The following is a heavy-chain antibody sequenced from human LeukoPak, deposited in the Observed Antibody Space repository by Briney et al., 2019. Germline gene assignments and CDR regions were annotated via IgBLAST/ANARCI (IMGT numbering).Heavy chain of an antibody. CDR2: INPNSGGT. J-gene: IGHJ5*02. V-gene: IGHV1-2*04. CDR1: GYTFTCYY. D-gene: IGHD3-10*01. Sequence: ASVKVSCKASGYTFTCYYMHWVRQAPGQGLEWMGWINPNSGGTNYAQKFQGWVTMTRDTSISTAYMELSRLRSDDTAVYYYARDNYGSGEANWFDPWGQGTLVTVSS. CDR3: ARDNYGSGEANWFDP.